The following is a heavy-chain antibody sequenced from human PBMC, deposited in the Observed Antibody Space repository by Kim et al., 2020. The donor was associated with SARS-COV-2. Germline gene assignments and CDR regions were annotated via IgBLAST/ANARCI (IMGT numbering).Heavy chain of an antibody. Sequence: SETLSLTCTVSGGPVSSGRYFWTWIRQPPGKGLEWIAYISDTGTTNYNPSLQSRVTLSIDTSHNQFSPKLWSVTAADTAVYYCARVSGYGDFDYWGQGTLVTVSS. V-gene: IGHV4-61*01. J-gene: IGHJ4*02. CDR2: ISDTGTT. D-gene: IGHD5-12*01. CDR3: ARVSGYGDFDY. CDR1: GGPVSSGRYF.